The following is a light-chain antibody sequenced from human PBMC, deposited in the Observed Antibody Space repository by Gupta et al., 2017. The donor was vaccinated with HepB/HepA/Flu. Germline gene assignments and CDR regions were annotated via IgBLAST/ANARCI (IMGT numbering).Light chain of an antibody. V-gene: IGKV1-39*01. Sequence: DIQMTQSPSSLSASVGDRVTITCRASQSISSYLNWYQQKPGKAPKLLIYAASSLQSGVPSRFSGSGSGTDFTLTISRLQPEDFATYYCQHSHSTPFLFGHGTKVDIK. CDR3: QHSHSTPFL. J-gene: IGKJ3*01. CDR2: AAS. CDR1: QSISSY.